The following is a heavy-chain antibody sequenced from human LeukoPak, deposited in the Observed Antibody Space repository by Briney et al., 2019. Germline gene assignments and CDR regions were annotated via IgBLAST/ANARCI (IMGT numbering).Heavy chain of an antibody. CDR1: GITTDTYD. V-gene: IGHV3-23*01. CDR3: GNYRGGTYGYHMEV. D-gene: IGHD4-11*01. J-gene: IGHJ6*03. CDR2: VSSSGGAT. Sequence: GRSLRLSCAATGITTDTYDIGLVCQAPRMGLEWLSYVSSSGGATYYAASVKGRFTISRDNSKNTVYLQMGSLRAEDTAVYYCGNYRGGTYGYHMEVWGTGTTVTVSS.